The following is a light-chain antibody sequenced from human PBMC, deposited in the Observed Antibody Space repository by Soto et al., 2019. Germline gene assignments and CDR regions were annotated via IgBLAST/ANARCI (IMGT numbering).Light chain of an antibody. V-gene: IGKV1-5*01. CDR2: DAS. CDR1: QSISSW. Sequence: DIQMTQSPSTLSASVGDRVTITCRASQSISSWLAWYQQKPGKAPKLLIYDASSLESGGPSRFSGSGSGTEFTLTISSLQPDDFATYYCHQYNSYSRTFGQGTKVEIK. CDR3: HQYNSYSRT. J-gene: IGKJ1*01.